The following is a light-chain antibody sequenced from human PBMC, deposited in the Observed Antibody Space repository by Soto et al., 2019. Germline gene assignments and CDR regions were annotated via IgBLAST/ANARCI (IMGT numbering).Light chain of an antibody. V-gene: IGLV2-14*01. CDR1: SSVVGGYNY. J-gene: IGLJ1*01. CDR3: SSYTSSSLYV. Sequence: QSALTQPASVSGSPGQSITISCTGTSSVVGGYNYVSWYQQHPGKAPKLMIYDVSNRPSGVSNRFSGSKSGNTASLTISGIQAEDEADYYCSSYTSSSLYVFGTGTKLTVL. CDR2: DVS.